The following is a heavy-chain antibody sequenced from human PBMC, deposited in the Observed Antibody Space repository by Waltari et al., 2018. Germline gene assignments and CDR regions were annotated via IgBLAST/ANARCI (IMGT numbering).Heavy chain of an antibody. CDR3: ARGGYGSGILDAFDI. V-gene: IGHV3-21*01. J-gene: IGHJ3*02. Sequence: EVQLVESGGGLVKPGGSLRLSCAASGFTFSSYSMNWVRQAPGKGLEWVSSISSSSSYIYYADSVKGRFTISRDNAKNSLYLQMNSLRAEDTAVYYCARGGYGSGILDAFDIWGQGTMVTVSS. CDR2: ISSSSSYI. CDR1: GFTFSSYS. D-gene: IGHD3-10*01.